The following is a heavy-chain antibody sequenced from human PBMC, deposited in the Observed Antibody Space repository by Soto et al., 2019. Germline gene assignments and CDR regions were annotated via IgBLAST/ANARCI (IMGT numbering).Heavy chain of an antibody. CDR1: GFTFGNYG. D-gene: IGHD1-26*01. Sequence: GGSLRLSCTVSGFTFGNYGMHWVRQAPGKGLEWVASTSYDGNNKYYADSLKGRFTISRDKSKKMFYLQMTSLGPEDTAVYYCAKGGGSARDFDYWGQGALVTVSS. V-gene: IGHV3-30*18. CDR3: AKGGGSARDFDY. CDR2: TSYDGNNK. J-gene: IGHJ4*02.